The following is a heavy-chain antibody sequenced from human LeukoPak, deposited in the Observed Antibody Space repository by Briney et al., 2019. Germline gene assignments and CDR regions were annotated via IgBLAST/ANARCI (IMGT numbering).Heavy chain of an antibody. CDR3: TRRAVNGITMVRGVIIET. V-gene: IGHV3-73*01. CDR2: IRSKANSYAT. CDR1: GFTFSGSA. Sequence: GGSPRLSCAASGFTFSGSAMHWVRQASGKGLEWVGRIRSKANSYATAYAASVKGRFTISRDDSKNTAYLQINSLKTEDTAVYYCTRRAVNGITMVRGVIIETWGQGTLVTVSS. D-gene: IGHD3-10*01. J-gene: IGHJ5*02.